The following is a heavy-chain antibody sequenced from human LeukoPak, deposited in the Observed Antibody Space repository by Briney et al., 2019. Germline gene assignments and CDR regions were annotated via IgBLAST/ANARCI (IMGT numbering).Heavy chain of an antibody. CDR1: GFTFSSYS. Sequence: GGSLRLSCAASGFTFSSYSMNWVRQAPGKGLEWVSSISSSSGYIYYADSVKGRFTISRDNAKNSLYLQMNSLRAEDTAVYYCAKEGGKNYYDSSGYYNFDYWGQGTLVTVSS. J-gene: IGHJ4*02. CDR2: ISSSSGYI. CDR3: AKEGGKNYYDSSGYYNFDY. V-gene: IGHV3-21*04. D-gene: IGHD3-22*01.